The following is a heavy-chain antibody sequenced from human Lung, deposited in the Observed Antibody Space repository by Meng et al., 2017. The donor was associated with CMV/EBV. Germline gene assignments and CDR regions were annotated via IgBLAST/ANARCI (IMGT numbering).Heavy chain of an antibody. Sequence: LAFVVTGFCVTYGWLSWVRQAPGKWLESVGLIKCKTSGGTISYAASVKDKFNISRDDSENTVYLHMDNLRTEDTAVYYCSPWWAFGPWGQGNLVTVSS. V-gene: IGHV3-15*01. J-gene: IGHJ5*02. CDR1: GFCVTYGW. CDR3: SPWWAFGP. CDR2: IKCKTSGGTI. D-gene: IGHD2-15*01.